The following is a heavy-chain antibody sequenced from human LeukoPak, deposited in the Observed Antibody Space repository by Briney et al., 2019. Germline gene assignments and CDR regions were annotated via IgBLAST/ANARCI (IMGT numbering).Heavy chain of an antibody. CDR3: ARDLHYYDRSGYYYSDAFDI. Sequence: SETLSLTCTVSGDSISSYYWSRIRQPAGKGLEWIGRIYTSGSTNYNPSLKSRVTMSVDTSKNQFSLKLSSVTAADTAVYYCARDLHYYDRSGYYYSDAFDIWGQGTMVTVSS. D-gene: IGHD3-22*01. J-gene: IGHJ3*02. CDR1: GDSISSYY. CDR2: IYTSGST. V-gene: IGHV4-4*07.